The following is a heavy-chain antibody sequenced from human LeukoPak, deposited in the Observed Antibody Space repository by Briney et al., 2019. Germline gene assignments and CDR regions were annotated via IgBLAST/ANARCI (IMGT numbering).Heavy chain of an antibody. J-gene: IGHJ5*02. CDR3: ATLRRGYSYGSFDP. V-gene: IGHV4-34*01. CDR2: INHSGST. D-gene: IGHD5-18*01. CDR1: GGSFSGYY. Sequence: SETLSLTCAVYGGSFSGYYWSWIRQPPGKGLEWIGEINHSGSTNYNPSLKSRVTISVDTPKNQFSLKLSSVTAADTAVYYCATLRRGYSYGSFDPWGQGTLVTVSS.